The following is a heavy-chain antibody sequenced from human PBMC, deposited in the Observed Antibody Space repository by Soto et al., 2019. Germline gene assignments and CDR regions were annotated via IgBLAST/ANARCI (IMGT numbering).Heavy chain of an antibody. V-gene: IGHV3-7*03. Sequence: SLRLSCAGSGFTFSGYWMTWVRQPPGKGLEWVASVNQDGSQKFYVDSVKGRFTISRDNDKNSLFLQMISLRAEDTAVYYCARWESSDWYLGIWGQGTMVTVSS. CDR1: GFTFSGYW. D-gene: IGHD6-19*01. J-gene: IGHJ4*02. CDR2: VNQDGSQK. CDR3: ARWESSDWYLGI.